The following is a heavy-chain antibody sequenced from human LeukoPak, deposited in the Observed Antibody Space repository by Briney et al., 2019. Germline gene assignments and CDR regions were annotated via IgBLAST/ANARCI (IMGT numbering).Heavy chain of an antibody. CDR3: ARTEGYSYGPLGWYFDL. CDR2: IIPIFGTA. J-gene: IGHJ2*01. V-gene: IGHV1-69*13. D-gene: IGHD5-18*01. CDR1: GGTFSSYA. Sequence: SVKVSCKASGGTFSSYAISWVRQAPGQGLEWMGGIIPIFGTANYAQKFQGRVTITADESTSTAYMELSSLRSEDTAVYYCARTEGYSYGPLGWYFDLWGRGTLVTVSS.